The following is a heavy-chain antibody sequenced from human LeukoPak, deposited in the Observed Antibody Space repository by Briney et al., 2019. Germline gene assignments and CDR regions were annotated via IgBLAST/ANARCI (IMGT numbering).Heavy chain of an antibody. J-gene: IGHJ4*02. CDR1: GGSMKSGSYY. D-gene: IGHD3-10*01. Sequence: SQTLSLTCTVSGGSMKSGSYYWSWIRQPAGKGLEWIGRIYTTGITIYNPSLKSRVTISVDTSKNQFSLSLSSVTAADTAIYYCARGLGDDDGDDYWGQGTLVTVSS. CDR3: ARGLGDDDGDDY. CDR2: IYTTGIT. V-gene: IGHV4-61*02.